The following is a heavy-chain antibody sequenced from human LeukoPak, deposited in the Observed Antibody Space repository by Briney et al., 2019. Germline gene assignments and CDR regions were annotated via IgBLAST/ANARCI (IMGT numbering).Heavy chain of an antibody. V-gene: IGHV3-23*01. Sequence: GGSLRLSCAASGFPFGDFAMTWVCQVPGGGLHWVSTITRSGQNTYYADSVKGRFTISRDDYKGMLYLQMNSLRAEDTAMYYCAKDDYCSIPGCVIDALVVWGQGTVVTVSS. D-gene: IGHD4-11*01. CDR2: ITRSGQNT. CDR3: AKDDYCSIPGCVIDALVV. CDR1: GFPFGDFA. J-gene: IGHJ3*01.